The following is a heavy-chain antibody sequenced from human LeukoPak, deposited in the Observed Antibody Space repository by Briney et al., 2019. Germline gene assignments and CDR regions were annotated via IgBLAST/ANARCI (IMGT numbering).Heavy chain of an antibody. V-gene: IGHV4-59*12. CDR1: GGSISSYY. D-gene: IGHD6-13*01. Sequence: SETLSLTCTVSGGSISSYYWSWIRQPPGKGLEWIGNIYYSGSTNYNPSLKSRVTISVDTSKNQFSLKLSSVTAADTAVYYCARGRGSSWYYRYFDYWGQGTLVTVSS. J-gene: IGHJ4*02. CDR2: IYYSGST. CDR3: ARGRGSSWYYRYFDY.